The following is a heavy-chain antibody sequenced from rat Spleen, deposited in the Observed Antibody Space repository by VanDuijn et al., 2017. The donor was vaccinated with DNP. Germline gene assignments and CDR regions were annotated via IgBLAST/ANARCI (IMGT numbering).Heavy chain of an antibody. CDR3: AKVGSPGYFDY. Sequence: EVQLVESGGGLVQPGRSLKLSCAVSRITFSDHNMAWVRQAPKKGLEWVATISYDGGNTYYRDSVKGRLTISRDKAKSSLYLQMDSLRSEDTSTYYCAKVGSPGYFDYWGQGVMVTVSS. J-gene: IGHJ2*01. CDR2: ISYDGGNT. D-gene: IGHD5-1*01. V-gene: IGHV5-7*01. CDR1: RITFSDHN.